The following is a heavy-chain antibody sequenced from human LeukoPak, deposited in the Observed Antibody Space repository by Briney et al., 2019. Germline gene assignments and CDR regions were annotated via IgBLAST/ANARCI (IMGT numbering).Heavy chain of an antibody. CDR2: IIPIFGTA. CDR3: ARPLDYDILTGYCPFGY. D-gene: IGHD3-9*01. V-gene: IGHV1-69*13. Sequence: SVKVSCKASGGTFSSYAISWVRQAPGQGLEWMGGIIPIFGTANYAQTFQGRVTITGDESTSTAYMELSSLRSEDTAVYYCARPLDYDILTGYCPFGYWGQGTLVTVSS. CDR1: GGTFSSYA. J-gene: IGHJ4*02.